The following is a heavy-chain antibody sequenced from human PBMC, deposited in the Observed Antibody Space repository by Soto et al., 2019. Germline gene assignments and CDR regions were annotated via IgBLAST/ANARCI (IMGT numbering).Heavy chain of an antibody. CDR3: ARGGGVCSSTSCYSYYYGMDV. Sequence: QVQLQESGPGLVKPSETLSLTCTVSGGSVSSGSYYWSWIRQPPGKGLEWIGYIYYSGSTNYNPSRKSRVTISVDTSKNQFSLKLSSVTAEDTAVYYCARGGGVCSSTSCYSYYYGMDVWGQGTTVTVSS. D-gene: IGHD2-2*02. V-gene: IGHV4-61*01. J-gene: IGHJ6*02. CDR2: IYYSGST. CDR1: GGSVSSGSYY.